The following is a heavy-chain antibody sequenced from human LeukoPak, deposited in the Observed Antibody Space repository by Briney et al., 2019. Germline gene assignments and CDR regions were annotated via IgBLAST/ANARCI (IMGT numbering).Heavy chain of an antibody. CDR1: GFTFSSYA. CDR2: ISYDGSNK. CDR3: ARDKSGSGWYWYYFDY. J-gene: IGHJ4*02. V-gene: IGHV3-30-3*01. D-gene: IGHD6-19*01. Sequence: SGGSLRLSCAAPGFTFSSYAMHWVRQAPGKGLEWVAVISYDGSNKYYADSVKGRFTISRDNSKNTLYLQMNSLRAEDTAVYYCARDKSGSGWYWYYFDYWGQGTLVTVSS.